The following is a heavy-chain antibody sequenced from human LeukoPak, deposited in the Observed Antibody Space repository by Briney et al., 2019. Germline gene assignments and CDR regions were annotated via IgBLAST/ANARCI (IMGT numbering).Heavy chain of an antibody. CDR2: MNPNSGNT. CDR1: GYTFTSYD. CDR3: ARAFGSSWYSRRTFDI. V-gene: IGHV1-8*03. D-gene: IGHD6-13*01. J-gene: IGHJ3*02. Sequence: ASVKVSCKASGYTFTSYDINWVRQATGQGLEWMGWMNPNSGNTGYAQKFQGRVTITRNTSISTAHMELSSLRSEDTAVYYCARAFGSSWYSRRTFDIWGQGTMVTVSS.